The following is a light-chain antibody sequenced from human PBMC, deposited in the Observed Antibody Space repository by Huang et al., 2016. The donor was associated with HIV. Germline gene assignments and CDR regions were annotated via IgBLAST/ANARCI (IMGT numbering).Light chain of an antibody. Sequence: DIQMTQSPSSVSASVGDRISFTCRASQDINRWLAWYQQKPGKAPKLLIYAASTLQGGVPSRLSGRVSGTGFTLTINNLQPEDFATSFCQHAVSFPLTFGGGTKVEIK. CDR2: AAS. V-gene: IGKV1-12*01. CDR1: QDINRW. CDR3: QHAVSFPLT. J-gene: IGKJ4*01.